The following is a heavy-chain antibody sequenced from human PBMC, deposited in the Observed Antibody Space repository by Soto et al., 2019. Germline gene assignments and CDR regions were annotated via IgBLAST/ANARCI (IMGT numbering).Heavy chain of an antibody. CDR2: VYSSGTT. J-gene: IGHJ4*02. CDR3: TSIAPTDN. D-gene: IGHD2-15*01. Sequence: QLQLQESGPGLVKPSETLSLICTVSGVSISSSRHYWGWIRQPPGRGLEYIGTVYSSGTTYYNPSPKSRRTRSIDTPKNQFSLNLSSVTAADTTVYYWTSIAPTDNWGQGTLVTASS. V-gene: IGHV4-39*01. CDR1: GVSISSSRHY.